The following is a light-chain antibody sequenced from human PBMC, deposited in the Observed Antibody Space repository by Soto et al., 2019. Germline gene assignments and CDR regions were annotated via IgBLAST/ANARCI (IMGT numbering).Light chain of an antibody. Sequence: QYALTQPASVSGSPGQSITISCTGTSGDVGTYKLVSWYQHHPGKVPRLMIYEGTKRPSGVSDRFSGSKSGNTASLTISGLQAEDEADYYCCSYAGSSTFVVFGGGTKLTVL. J-gene: IGLJ2*01. CDR3: CSYAGSSTFVV. CDR2: EGT. V-gene: IGLV2-23*03. CDR1: SGDVGTYKL.